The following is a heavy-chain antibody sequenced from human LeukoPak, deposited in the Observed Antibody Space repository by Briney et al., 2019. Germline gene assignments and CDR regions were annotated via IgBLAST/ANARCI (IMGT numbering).Heavy chain of an antibody. CDR1: GFSISNYW. CDR3: AKGPNYFDS. J-gene: IGHJ4*02. V-gene: IGHV3-74*01. Sequence: GGSLRLSCAASGFSISNYWMHWVRQAPGKGLVWVTRMNSDGSATYYGDSVQGRFTISRDNAKNTLYLQMNSLRAEDTAMYFCAKGPNYFDSWGQGTLVTVSS. CDR2: MNSDGSAT.